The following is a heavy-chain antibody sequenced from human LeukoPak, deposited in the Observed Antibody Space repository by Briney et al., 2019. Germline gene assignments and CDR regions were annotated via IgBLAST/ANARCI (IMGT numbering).Heavy chain of an antibody. CDR1: GFTFSSYR. V-gene: IGHV3-21*01. CDR3: ARGLSEQLGPPGPRFDP. Sequence: PGGSLRLSCAASGFTFSSYRMNWVRQAPGKGLEWVSSISSSSSYIYYADSVKGRFTISRDNAKNSLYLQMNSLRAEDTAVYYCARGLSEQLGPPGPRFDPWGQGTLVTVSS. CDR2: ISSSSSYI. J-gene: IGHJ5*02. D-gene: IGHD6-6*01.